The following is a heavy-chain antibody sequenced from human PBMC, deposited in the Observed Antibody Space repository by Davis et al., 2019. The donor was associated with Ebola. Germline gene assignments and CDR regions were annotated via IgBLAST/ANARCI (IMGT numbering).Heavy chain of an antibody. CDR2: ISSSGTTI. Sequence: PGGSLRLSCAASGFTFSSYSMNWVRQAPGKGLEWLSYISSSGTTIYYADSVKGRFTISRDNAKNSLYLQMNSLRDEDTAVYYCATDRNWDFDYWGQGTLVTVSS. CDR1: GFTFSSYS. J-gene: IGHJ4*02. CDR3: ATDRNWDFDY. D-gene: IGHD7-27*01. V-gene: IGHV3-48*02.